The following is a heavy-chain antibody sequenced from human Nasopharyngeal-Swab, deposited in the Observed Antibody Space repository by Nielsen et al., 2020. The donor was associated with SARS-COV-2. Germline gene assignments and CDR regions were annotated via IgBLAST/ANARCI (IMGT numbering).Heavy chain of an antibody. J-gene: IGHJ6*03. Sequence: PGKGLEWIGYIYYSGSTYYNPSLKSRVTISVDTSKNQFSLKLSSVTAADTAMYYCAREFRFTMVRGVGYYMDVWGKGTTVTVSS. CDR3: AREFRFTMVRGVGYYMDV. V-gene: IGHV4-30-4*01. D-gene: IGHD3-10*01. CDR2: IYYSGST.